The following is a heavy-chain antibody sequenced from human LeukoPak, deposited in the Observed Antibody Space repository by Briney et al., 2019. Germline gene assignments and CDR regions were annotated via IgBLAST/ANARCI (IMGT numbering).Heavy chain of an antibody. V-gene: IGHV3-9*01. J-gene: IGHJ4*02. D-gene: IGHD1-26*01. CDR2: ISWNSGSI. Sequence: PGGSLRLSCAASGFTFDDYAMHWVRQVPGKGLEWVSGISWNSGSIGYADSVKGRFTISRDNAKNSLYLQMNSLRAEDTALYYCAKDGYSGSCWGQGTPDYWGQGTLVTVSS. CDR3: AKDGYSGSCWGQGTPDY. CDR1: GFTFDDYA.